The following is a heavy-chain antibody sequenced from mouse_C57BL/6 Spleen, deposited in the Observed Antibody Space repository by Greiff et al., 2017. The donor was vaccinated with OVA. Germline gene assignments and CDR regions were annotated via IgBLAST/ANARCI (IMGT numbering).Heavy chain of an antibody. Sequence: EVQLKQSGAELVRPGASVKLSCTASGFNIKDDYMHWVKQRPEQGLEWIGWIDPENGDTEYASKFQGKATITADTSSNTAYLQLSSLTSEDTAVYYCTTGSSGYVDYWGQGTTLTVSS. CDR3: TTGSSGYVDY. CDR2: IDPENGDT. J-gene: IGHJ2*01. V-gene: IGHV14-4*01. CDR1: GFNIKDDY. D-gene: IGHD3-2*02.